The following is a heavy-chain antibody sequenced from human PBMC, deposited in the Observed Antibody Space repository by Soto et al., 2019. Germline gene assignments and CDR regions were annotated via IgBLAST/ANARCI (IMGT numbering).Heavy chain of an antibody. Sequence: GVSPRLALATPGVPFRRQWMHWVPPAPGKGVVWGSRIDSGGSSTSYADSVKGRVTIYRDNAKNTLYVQMKSLRDEDKDMYYCASGYRQLGYWGQGALVTVSS. D-gene: IGHD5-18*01. CDR3: ASGYRQLGY. CDR1: GVPFRRQW. V-gene: IGHV3-74*01. J-gene: IGHJ4*02. CDR2: IDSGGSST.